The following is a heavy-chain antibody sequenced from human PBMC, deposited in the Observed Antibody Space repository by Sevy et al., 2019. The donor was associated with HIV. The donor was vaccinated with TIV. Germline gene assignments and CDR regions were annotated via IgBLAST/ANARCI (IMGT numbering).Heavy chain of an antibody. D-gene: IGHD1-7*01. CDR3: ARGGKTGTTGSLRYYYYYMDV. V-gene: IGHV4-34*01. CDR1: GGSFSGYY. J-gene: IGHJ6*03. Sequence: SETLSLTCAVYGGSFSGYYWSWIRQPPGKGLEWIGEINHSGSTNYNPSLKSRVTISVDTSKNQFSLKVSSVTAADTSVYYCARGGKTGTTGSLRYYYYYMDVWGKGTTVTVSS. CDR2: INHSGST.